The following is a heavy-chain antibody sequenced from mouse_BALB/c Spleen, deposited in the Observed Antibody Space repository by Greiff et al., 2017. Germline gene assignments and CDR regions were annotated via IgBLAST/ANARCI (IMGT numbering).Heavy chain of an antibody. D-gene: IGHD2-4*01. CDR3: AREGLRYAMDY. CDR2: ISYSGST. V-gene: IGHV3-2*02. Sequence: EVKLMESGPGLVKPSQSLSLTCTVTGYSITSDYAWNWIRQFPGNKLEWMGYISYSGSTSYNPSLKSRISITRDTSKNQFFLQLNSVTTEDTATYYCAREGLRYAMDYWGQGTSVTVSS. CDR1: GYSITSDYA. J-gene: IGHJ4*01.